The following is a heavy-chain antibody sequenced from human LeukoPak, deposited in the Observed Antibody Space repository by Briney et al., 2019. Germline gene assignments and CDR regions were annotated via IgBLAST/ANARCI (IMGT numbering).Heavy chain of an antibody. CDR2: IYYSGST. V-gene: IGHV4-39*01. D-gene: IGHD3-16*01. Sequence: PSETLSLTCTVSGGSISSGSYYWGWIRQPPGKGLEWIGSIYYSGSTYYNPSLKSRVTTSVDTSKNQFSLKLSSVTAADTAVYYYVRRDGRIGLVYYWGQGTLVTVSS. CDR1: GGSISSGSYY. J-gene: IGHJ4*02. CDR3: VRRDGRIGLVYY.